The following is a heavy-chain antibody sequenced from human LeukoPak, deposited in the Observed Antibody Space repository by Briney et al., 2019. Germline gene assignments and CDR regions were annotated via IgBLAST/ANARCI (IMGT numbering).Heavy chain of an antibody. CDR3: AREIDDAFDI. J-gene: IGHJ3*02. V-gene: IGHV3-33*01. CDR2: IWYDGSNE. Sequence: GRSLRLSCAASGFSFSSYGMHWVRQAPGKGLEWVAVIWYDGSNEYYADSVKGRFTIFRDNSRTMLYLQMNSLRAEDTAVYYCAREIDDAFDIWGQGTMVAVSS. CDR1: GFSFSSYG.